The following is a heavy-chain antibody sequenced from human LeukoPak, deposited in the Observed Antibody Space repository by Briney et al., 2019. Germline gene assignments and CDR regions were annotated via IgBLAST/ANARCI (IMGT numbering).Heavy chain of an antibody. CDR2: IYYSRST. Sequence: SETLSLTCTVSGGSISSYYWSWIRQPPGKGLEWIGYIYYSRSTNYKPSLKSRITISVDTSKNQFSLNLSSVTAADTAVYYCARGYGNFDYWGQGTLVTVSS. CDR3: ARGYGNFDY. CDR1: GGSISSYY. J-gene: IGHJ4*02. D-gene: IGHD4-17*01. V-gene: IGHV4-59*01.